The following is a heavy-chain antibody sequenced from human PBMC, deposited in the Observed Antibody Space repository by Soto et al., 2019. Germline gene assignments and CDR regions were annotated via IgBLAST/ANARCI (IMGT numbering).Heavy chain of an antibody. Sequence: SETLSLTCTVSGGSISSYYWSWIRQPPGKGLEWIGYIYYSGSTNYNPSLKSRVTISVDTSKNQFSLKLSSVTAADTAVYYCARHDGSGYYYYYYGMGVWGQGTTVPVSS. J-gene: IGHJ6*02. V-gene: IGHV4-59*08. CDR3: ARHDGSGYYYYYYGMGV. D-gene: IGHD3-10*01. CDR1: GGSISSYY. CDR2: IYYSGST.